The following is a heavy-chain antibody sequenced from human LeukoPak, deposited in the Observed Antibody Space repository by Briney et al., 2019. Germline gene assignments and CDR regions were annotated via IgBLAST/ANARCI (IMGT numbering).Heavy chain of an antibody. CDR1: GYTFTSYY. CDR2: INPSGGST. Sequence: ASVKASCKASGYTFTSYYMHWVRQAPGQGLEWMGIINPSGGSTSYAQKFQGRVTMTRDTSTSTVYMELSSLRSEDTAVYYCAREGGGYYDSSGYSRFDPWGQGTLVTVSS. J-gene: IGHJ5*02. V-gene: IGHV1-46*01. D-gene: IGHD3-22*01. CDR3: AREGGGYYDSSGYSRFDP.